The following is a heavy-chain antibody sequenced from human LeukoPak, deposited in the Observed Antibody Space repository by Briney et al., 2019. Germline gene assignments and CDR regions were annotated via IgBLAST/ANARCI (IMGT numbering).Heavy chain of an antibody. CDR2: IRYDGSNK. V-gene: IGHV3-30*02. CDR1: GFTFSSYG. Sequence: GGSLRLSCAAAGFTFSSYGMHWVRQAPGKGLEWVAFIRYDGSNKYYADSVKGRFTISRYNSKNTLYLQMNSLRAKDTAVYYCPTPPYSSRWFDPWGQGTLVTVSS. J-gene: IGHJ5*02. D-gene: IGHD6-19*01. CDR3: PTPPYSSRWFDP.